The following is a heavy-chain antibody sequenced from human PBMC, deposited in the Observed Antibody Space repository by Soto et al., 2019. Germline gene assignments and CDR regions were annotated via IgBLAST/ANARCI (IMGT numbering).Heavy chain of an antibody. J-gene: IGHJ6*02. D-gene: IGHD1-20*01. Sequence: QVQLVQSGAEVKKPGASVKVSCKASGYTFTGYYMHWVRQAPGQGLEWMGWINPNSGGTNYAQKFRGWVTMTRDTSISTAYMELSRLRSDDTAVYYCARSKGVVTSFFKYNWNNEDYYYGMDVWGQGTTVTVSS. CDR1: GYTFTGYY. V-gene: IGHV1-2*04. CDR3: ARSKGVVTSFFKYNWNNEDYYYGMDV. CDR2: INPNSGGT.